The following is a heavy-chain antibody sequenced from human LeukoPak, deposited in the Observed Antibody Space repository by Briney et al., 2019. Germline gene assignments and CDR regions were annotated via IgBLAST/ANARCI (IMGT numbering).Heavy chain of an antibody. Sequence: PGGSLRLSCAASGFTFSSYWMHWVRQAPGKGLVWVSRINSDGSSTSHADSVKGRFTISRDNAKNTLYLQMNSLRAEDTAVYYCARATPGWWELQRWGQGTLVTVSS. J-gene: IGHJ4*02. CDR3: ARATPGWWELQR. V-gene: IGHV3-74*01. CDR2: INSDGSST. D-gene: IGHD1-26*01. CDR1: GFTFSSYW.